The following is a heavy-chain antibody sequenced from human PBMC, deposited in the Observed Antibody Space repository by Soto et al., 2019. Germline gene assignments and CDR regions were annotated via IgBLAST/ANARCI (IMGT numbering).Heavy chain of an antibody. J-gene: IGHJ3*02. CDR1: GYTFTSYD. Sequence: QVQLVQSGAEVKKPGASVKVSCKASGYTFTSYDINWVRQATGQGLEWMGWMNPNSGNTGYAQKFQGRVTMTRNTSISTAYMELSSLRSEDTAAYYCAVTYYDILTGYPDAFDIWGQGTMVTVSS. CDR3: AVTYYDILTGYPDAFDI. V-gene: IGHV1-8*01. CDR2: MNPNSGNT. D-gene: IGHD3-9*01.